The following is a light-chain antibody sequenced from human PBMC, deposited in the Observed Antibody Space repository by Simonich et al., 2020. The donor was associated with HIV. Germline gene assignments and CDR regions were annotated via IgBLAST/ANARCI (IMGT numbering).Light chain of an antibody. V-gene: IGLV1-44*01. Sequence: QSVLTQPPSASGTPGQRVTISCSGSSSNIGTNTVNWYQQLPGTAPKLLIYRNNQRPSGVPDRFSGSKSGTSASLAISGLQPEDEADYYCAAWDDSLNGLVFGGGTKLTVL. CDR3: AAWDDSLNGLV. CDR2: RNN. J-gene: IGLJ2*01. CDR1: SSNIGTNT.